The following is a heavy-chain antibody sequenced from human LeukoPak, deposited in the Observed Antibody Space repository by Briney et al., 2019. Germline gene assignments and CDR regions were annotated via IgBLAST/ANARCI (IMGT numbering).Heavy chain of an antibody. D-gene: IGHD3-10*01. CDR2: ISAYNGNT. V-gene: IGHV1-18*01. CDR1: VYTFTIYG. CDR3: ARDILWFGEFSPNNWFDP. J-gene: IGHJ5*02. Sequence: ASVKLSCNASVYTFTIYGISWVRQAPGQGLEWVGCISAYNGNTNYAQKLQGRVTMTTDTSTSTAYMELRSLRSDDTAVYYCARDILWFGEFSPNNWFDPWGQGTLVTVSS.